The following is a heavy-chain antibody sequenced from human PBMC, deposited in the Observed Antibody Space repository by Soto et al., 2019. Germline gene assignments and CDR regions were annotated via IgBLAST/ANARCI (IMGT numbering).Heavy chain of an antibody. J-gene: IGHJ4*02. V-gene: IGHV3-7*01. Sequence: EVQLVESGGGLVQPGGSLRLSCAASGFTFSSYWMSWVSQAPGKGLEWVANIKQDGSEKYYVDSVKGRFTISRDNAKNSLYLQMNSLRAEDTAVYYCARGPDALLWFGELLDYWGQGTLVTVSS. D-gene: IGHD3-10*01. CDR2: IKQDGSEK. CDR3: ARGPDALLWFGELLDY. CDR1: GFTFSSYW.